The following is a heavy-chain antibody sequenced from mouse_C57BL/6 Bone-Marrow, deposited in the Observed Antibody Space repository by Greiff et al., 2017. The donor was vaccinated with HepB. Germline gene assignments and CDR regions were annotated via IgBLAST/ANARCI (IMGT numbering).Heavy chain of an antibody. CDR2: ISSGSSTI. D-gene: IGHD2-3*01. CDR3: ARSRIYDGYSFAY. J-gene: IGHJ3*01. CDR1: GFTFSDYG. Sequence: EVMLVESGGGLVKPGGSLKLSCAASGFTFSDYGMHWVRQAPEKGLEWVAYISSGSSTIYYADTVKGRFTISRDNAKNTLFLQMTSLRSEDTAMYYCARSRIYDGYSFAYWGQGTLVTVSA. V-gene: IGHV5-17*01.